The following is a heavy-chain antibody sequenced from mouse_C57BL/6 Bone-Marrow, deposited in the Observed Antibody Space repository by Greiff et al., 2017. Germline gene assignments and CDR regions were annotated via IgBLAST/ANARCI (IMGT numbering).Heavy chain of an antibody. CDR2: IYPRDGST. Sequence: VQLQQSDAELVKPGASVKISCKVSGYTFTDHTIHWMKQRPEQGLEWIGDIYPRDGSTKYNEKFKGKATLTADKSSSTAYMQLNSLTSEDSAVYFCARGWLLRHWYFDVWGTGTTVTVSS. J-gene: IGHJ1*03. D-gene: IGHD2-3*01. CDR3: ARGWLLRHWYFDV. V-gene: IGHV1-78*01. CDR1: GYTFTDHT.